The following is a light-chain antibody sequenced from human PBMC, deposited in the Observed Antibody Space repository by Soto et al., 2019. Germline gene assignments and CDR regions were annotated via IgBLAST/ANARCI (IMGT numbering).Light chain of an antibody. Sequence: DIGMTQSPLSLAVTPGEPASISCRSSQSLQHRNGYNYLDWYLQKPGQSPQLLIYLGSTRASGVPDRFSGSGSGTDFTLKISRVESEDVGVYYCLQALQTPWTFGQGTKVEIK. CDR2: LGS. V-gene: IGKV2-28*01. J-gene: IGKJ1*01. CDR3: LQALQTPWT. CDR1: QSLQHRNGYNY.